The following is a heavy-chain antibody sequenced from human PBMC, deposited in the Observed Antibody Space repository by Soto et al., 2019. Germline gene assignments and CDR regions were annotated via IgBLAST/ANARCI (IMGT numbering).Heavy chain of an antibody. D-gene: IGHD6-13*01. CDR1: GGTFSSYA. V-gene: IGHV1-69*13. Sequence: ASVKVSCKASGGTFSSYAISWVRQAPGQGLEWMGGIIPIFGTANYAQKFQGRVTITADESTSTAYMELSSLRSEDTAVYYCARTSAYSSSWYFYYYYGMDVWGQGTTVTVSS. J-gene: IGHJ6*02. CDR2: IIPIFGTA. CDR3: ARTSAYSSSWYFYYYYGMDV.